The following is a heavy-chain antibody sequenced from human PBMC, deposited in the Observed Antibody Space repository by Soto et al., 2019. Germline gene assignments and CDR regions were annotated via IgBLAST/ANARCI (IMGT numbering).Heavy chain of an antibody. J-gene: IGHJ6*02. CDR3: ARGLSSSWYRYYYSGMDV. CDR2: IYYSGST. V-gene: IGHV4-59*01. D-gene: IGHD6-13*01. CDR1: GGSISSYY. Sequence: QVQLQESGPGLVKPSETLSLTCTVSGGSISSYYWSWIRQPPGKGLEWIGYIYYSGSTNYNPSLKSRSTISVATSKNPFSLKLSSVTAADTAVYYCARGLSSSWYRYYYSGMDVWGQGTTVTVSS.